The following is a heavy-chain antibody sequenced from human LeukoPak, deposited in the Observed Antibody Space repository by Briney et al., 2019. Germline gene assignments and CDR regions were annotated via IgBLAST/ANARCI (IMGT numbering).Heavy chain of an antibody. CDR2: ISGSGGST. Sequence: GGSLRLSCAASEFTFSNYAMSWVRQAPGKGLEWVSAISGSGGSTYYADSVKGRFTISRDNSKNTLYLQMNSLRAEDTAVYYCAKMAAAYYYYYMDVWGKGTTVTVSS. V-gene: IGHV3-23*01. J-gene: IGHJ6*03. CDR3: AKMAAAYYYYYMDV. D-gene: IGHD6-25*01. CDR1: EFTFSNYA.